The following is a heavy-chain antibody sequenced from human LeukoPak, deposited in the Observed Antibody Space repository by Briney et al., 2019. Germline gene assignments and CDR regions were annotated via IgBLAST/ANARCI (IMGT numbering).Heavy chain of an antibody. J-gene: IGHJ5*02. D-gene: IGHD2-15*01. CDR3: AREIYCSGGSCYEVRPNWFDP. V-gene: IGHV4-34*01. CDR2: INHSGST. CDR1: GGSFSGYY. Sequence: PSETLSLTCAVYGGSFSGYYWSWIRQPPGKGLEWIGEINHSGSTNYNPSLTSRVTISVDTSKNQFSLKPSSVTAADTAVYYCAREIYCSGGSCYEVRPNWFDPWGQGTLVTVSS.